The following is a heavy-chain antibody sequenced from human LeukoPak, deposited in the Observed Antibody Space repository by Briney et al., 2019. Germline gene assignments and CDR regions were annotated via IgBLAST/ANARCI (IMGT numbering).Heavy chain of an antibody. CDR2: IYSGGST. CDR3: ARDLGNFDPYYYFDY. J-gene: IGHJ4*02. CDR1: GFTVSSNY. Sequence: GGSLRLSCAASGFTVSSNYMSWVRQAPGKGLEWVSVIYSGGSTYYADSVKGRFTISRHNSKSTLYLQMNSLRAEDTAVYYCARDLGNFDPYYYFDYWGQGTLVTVSS. V-gene: IGHV3-53*01. D-gene: IGHD3-9*01.